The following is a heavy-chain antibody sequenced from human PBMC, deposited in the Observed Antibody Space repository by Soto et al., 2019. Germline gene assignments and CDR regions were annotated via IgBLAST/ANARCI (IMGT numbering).Heavy chain of an antibody. J-gene: IGHJ4*02. CDR1: GCTFTSYG. V-gene: IGHV1-18*01. CDR2: ISAYNGNT. CDR3: ARDRVPFSSSPYYFDY. D-gene: IGHD6-6*01. Sequence: ASVKVSCKASGCTFTSYGISWVRQAPGQGLEWMGWISAYNGNTNYAQKLQGRVTMTTDTSTSTAYMELRSLRSDDTAVYYCARDRVPFSSSPYYFDYWGQGTLVTVSS.